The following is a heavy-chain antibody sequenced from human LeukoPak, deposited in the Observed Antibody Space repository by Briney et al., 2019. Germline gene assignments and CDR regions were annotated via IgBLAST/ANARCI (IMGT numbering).Heavy chain of an antibody. Sequence: GGSLRLSCAASGFTFSSYAMSWVRQAPGKGLEWVSGISWNSGSIGYADSVKGRFTISRDNAKNSLYLQMNSLRAEDMALYYCAKDKSRLSSGYFDYWGQGTLVTVSS. CDR2: ISWNSGSI. V-gene: IGHV3-9*03. J-gene: IGHJ4*02. CDR1: GFTFSSYA. CDR3: AKDKSRLSSGYFDY. D-gene: IGHD6-6*01.